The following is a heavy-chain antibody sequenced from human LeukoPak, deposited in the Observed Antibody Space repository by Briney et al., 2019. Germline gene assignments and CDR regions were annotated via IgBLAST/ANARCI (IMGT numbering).Heavy chain of an antibody. J-gene: IGHJ4*02. Sequence: SETLSLTCTVSGYSISGGYYWGWIRQPPGQGLEWIGSIYHSGSTYYNPSLKSRVTISVDTSKNQFSLKLSSVTAADTAVYYCARARREMVDYWGQGTLVTVSS. V-gene: IGHV4-38-2*02. CDR2: IYHSGST. CDR1: GYSISGGYY. D-gene: IGHD5-24*01. CDR3: ARARREMVDY.